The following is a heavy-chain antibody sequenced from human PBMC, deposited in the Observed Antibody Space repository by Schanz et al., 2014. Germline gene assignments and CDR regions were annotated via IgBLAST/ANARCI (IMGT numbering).Heavy chain of an antibody. CDR1: GFTFSSYA. Sequence: EVQLLESGGGLAQPGGSLRLSCAASGFTFSSYAMSWVRQAPGKGLEWVSAISGSGGSTYYADSVKGRFTISRDNSKNTLYLQMNSLRAEDTAVYYCAKGRFGELSAFDIWGQGPMVTVSS. CDR2: ISGSGGST. CDR3: AKGRFGELSAFDI. J-gene: IGHJ3*02. V-gene: IGHV3-23*01. D-gene: IGHD3-10*01.